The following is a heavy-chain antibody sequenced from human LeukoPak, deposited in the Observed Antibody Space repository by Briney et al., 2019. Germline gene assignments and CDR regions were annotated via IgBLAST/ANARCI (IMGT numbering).Heavy chain of an antibody. D-gene: IGHD1-1*01. J-gene: IGHJ4*02. CDR2: TYYRSKWYN. Sequence: SQTLSLTCAISGDSVSSNSAAWNWIRQSPSRGLEWLGRTYYRSKWYNDYAVSVKSRITINPDTSKNHFSLNLSSVTAADTAVYYCARVNINNWHSCDYWGQGTLVTVSS. CDR1: GDSVSSNSAA. V-gene: IGHV6-1*01. CDR3: ARVNINNWHSCDY.